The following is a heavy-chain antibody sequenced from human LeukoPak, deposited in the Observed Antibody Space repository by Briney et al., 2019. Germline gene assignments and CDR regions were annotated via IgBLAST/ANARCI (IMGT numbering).Heavy chain of an antibody. CDR2: ISSSSSTI. J-gene: IGHJ4*02. CDR1: GFTFSSDS. D-gene: IGHD4-17*01. V-gene: IGHV3-48*02. CDR3: ARAGADYGDYRSY. Sequence: PGGSLRLSCAASGFTFSSDSMTWVRQAPGKGLEWVSYISSSSSTIYYADSVKGRFTISRDNAKNSLYLQMNSLRDEDTAVNYCARAGADYGDYRSYWGQGTLVTVSS.